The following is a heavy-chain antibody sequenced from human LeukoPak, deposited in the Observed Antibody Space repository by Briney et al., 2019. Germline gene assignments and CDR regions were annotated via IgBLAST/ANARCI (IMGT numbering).Heavy chain of an antibody. CDR2: ITSSGTYI. Sequence: PGGSLRLSCAASGFTFNTFHMNGVRQAPGKGLEWVSSITSSGTYITYADSVQGRFTISRDNAKNSLYLQMNSLRVDDTALYYCARASGGWDLDYWGHGTLVTVSS. V-gene: IGHV3-21*06. CDR1: GFTFNTFH. D-gene: IGHD1-26*01. J-gene: IGHJ4*01. CDR3: ARASGGWDLDY.